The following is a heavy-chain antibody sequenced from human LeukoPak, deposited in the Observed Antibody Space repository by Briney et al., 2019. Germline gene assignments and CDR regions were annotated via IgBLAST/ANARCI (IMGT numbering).Heavy chain of an antibody. J-gene: IGHJ4*02. CDR3: ARASGRRGLGRAPFDY. CDR1: GATFSIYT. CDR2: IIPIFDTA. V-gene: IGHV1-69*01. Sequence: SENVSFNATGATFSIYTISWDRQALGQALEWMGGIIPIFDTANYAQKFRGRVTITADESTGTAYMELSSLRSEDTAVYYCARASGRRGLGRAPFDYWGQGTLVTVSS. D-gene: IGHD1-26*01.